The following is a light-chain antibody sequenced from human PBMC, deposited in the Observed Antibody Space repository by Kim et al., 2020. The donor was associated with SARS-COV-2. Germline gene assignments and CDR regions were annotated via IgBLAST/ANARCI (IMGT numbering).Light chain of an antibody. Sequence: SVSPWERATLSCRASQSVSSSLAWYQQKPGQAPRLLIYGASTRATGIPARFSGSGSGTEFTLTISSLQSEDLAVYYCQQYNNWITFGQGTRLEIK. CDR3: QQYNNWIT. J-gene: IGKJ5*01. V-gene: IGKV3-15*01. CDR2: GAS. CDR1: QSVSSS.